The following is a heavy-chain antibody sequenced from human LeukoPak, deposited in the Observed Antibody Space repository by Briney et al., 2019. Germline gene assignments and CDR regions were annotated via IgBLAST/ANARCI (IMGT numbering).Heavy chain of an antibody. Sequence: SETLSLTCTVSGGSISRYYWSWIRQPPGKGLEWIGYIYDIGRTNYNPSLQSRVTISIDTSKNQFSLNLNSVTAADTAVYYCARATIKSTTAARPAFLFDYWGQGTLVTVSS. CDR1: GGSISRYY. CDR2: IYDIGRT. V-gene: IGHV4-59*01. CDR3: ARATIKSTTAARPAFLFDY. D-gene: IGHD6-6*01. J-gene: IGHJ4*02.